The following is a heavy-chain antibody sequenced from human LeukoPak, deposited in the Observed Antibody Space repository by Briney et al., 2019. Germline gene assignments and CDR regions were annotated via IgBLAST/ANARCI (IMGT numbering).Heavy chain of an antibody. Sequence: GGSLRLSCAASKFTFGGYVMHWVRQAPGKGLVWVSRISTDGSGTTYADSVKGRFTISRDNVKNTLYLQMNSLRAEDTAVYYCARVSGTHPFDYWGQGTLVTVSS. J-gene: IGHJ4*02. V-gene: IGHV3-74*01. CDR3: ARVSGTHPFDY. CDR1: KFTFGGYV. CDR2: ISTDGSGT. D-gene: IGHD1-1*01.